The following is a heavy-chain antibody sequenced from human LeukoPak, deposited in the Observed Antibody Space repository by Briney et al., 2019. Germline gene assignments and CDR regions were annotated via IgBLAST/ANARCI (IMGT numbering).Heavy chain of an antibody. V-gene: IGHV4-34*01. CDR1: GGSLSFYY. J-gene: IGHJ4*02. CDR2: ISQNGDS. CDR3: TRLSNGGTGGRLFDY. D-gene: IGHD1-1*01. Sequence: SETLSLTCGVSGGSLSFYYWSWIRQSPGKGLEWIAEISQNGDSNYNMSLKSRVTISLDKSKNQVSLKPNSVTAADTAIYYCTRLSNGGTGGRLFDYWGQGTLVTVSS.